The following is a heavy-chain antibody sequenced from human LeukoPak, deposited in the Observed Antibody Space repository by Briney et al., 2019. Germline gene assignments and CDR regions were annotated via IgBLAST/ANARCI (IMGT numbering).Heavy chain of an antibody. D-gene: IGHD2-2*01. V-gene: IGHV5-51*01. J-gene: IGHJ4*02. CDR3: ARRPAGIQTFDY. Sequence: GESLKISCKASGYSFPTYWIGWVRLLPGRGLEWMGVIYPADSHTTYSPSFQGQVTISADKSIGTAYLQWSSLRASDTAMYYCARRPAGIQTFDYWGQGTLVTVSS. CDR2: IYPADSHT. CDR1: GYSFPTYW.